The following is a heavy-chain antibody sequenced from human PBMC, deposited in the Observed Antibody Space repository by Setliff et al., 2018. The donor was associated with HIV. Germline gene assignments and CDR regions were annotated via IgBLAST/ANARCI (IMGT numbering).Heavy chain of an antibody. CDR1: GGSISGYY. V-gene: IGHV4-59*12. J-gene: IGHJ5*02. CDR2: IYYSGNT. CDR3: ARLEDQLGPGWFAP. Sequence: PSETLCLTCSVSGGSISGYYWNWVRQPPGKGLEWMGYIYYSGNTYYTPSLESRITLPVDTSKNQFSLKVNSVTAADTAVYYCARLEDQLGPGWFAPWGQGTLVTVSS. D-gene: IGHD1-1*01.